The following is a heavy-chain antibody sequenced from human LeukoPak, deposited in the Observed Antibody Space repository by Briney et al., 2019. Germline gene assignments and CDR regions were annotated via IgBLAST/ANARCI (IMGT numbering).Heavy chain of an antibody. Sequence: SETLSLTCTVSSGSISTSNYYWGWVRQPPGKALEWIGNIFYSGSTYYSPSLKSRVTISVDTSKNQFSLKLSSVTAADTAVYYCARDASIIAVAGTRYYYYYYMDVWGKGTTVTISS. CDR3: ARDASIIAVAGTRYYYYYYMDV. CDR2: IFYSGST. CDR1: SGSISTSNYY. V-gene: IGHV4-39*07. J-gene: IGHJ6*03. D-gene: IGHD6-19*01.